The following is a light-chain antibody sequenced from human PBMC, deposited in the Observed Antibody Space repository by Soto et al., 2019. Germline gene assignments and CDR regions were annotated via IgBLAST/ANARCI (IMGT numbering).Light chain of an antibody. CDR2: AAS. J-gene: IGKJ2*01. V-gene: IGKV1-39*01. Sequence: DLQMTQSPSSLSASVGDRATITCRASQSIDSYLNWYQQKPGKAPKLLIYAASSLQSGVPSRFSGSGSGTDFTLTISSLQPEDFATYYCQQSYSTPYTFGQGTKLEIK. CDR3: QQSYSTPYT. CDR1: QSIDSY.